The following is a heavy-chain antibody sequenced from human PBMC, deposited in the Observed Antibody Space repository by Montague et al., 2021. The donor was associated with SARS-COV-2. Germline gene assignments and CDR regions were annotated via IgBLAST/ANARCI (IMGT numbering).Heavy chain of an antibody. J-gene: IGHJ3*01. CDR1: GFSLSTSGMC. D-gene: IGHD2-15*01. Sequence: PALVKPTQTLTLTCIFSGFSLSTSGMCVSWIRQPPGKALEWLARIDWDDDQYYCPSLKTRPTISKDTSKNQVVLTMTKMDPVDTATYYCARIGGDGSCCSKAFDVWGRGTMVAVAS. CDR3: ARIGGDGSCCSKAFDV. V-gene: IGHV2-70*11. CDR2: IDWDDDQ.